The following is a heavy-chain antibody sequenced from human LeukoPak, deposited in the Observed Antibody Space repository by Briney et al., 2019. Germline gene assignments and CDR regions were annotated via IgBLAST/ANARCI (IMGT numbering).Heavy chain of an antibody. CDR2: ISSSSSYI. CDR3: AREGLRWRSHAFDI. Sequence: PGGSLRLSCAASGFTFSSYSMNWVRQAPGKGLEWVSSISSSSSYIYYADSVKGRFTISRDNAKNSLYLQMNSLRAEDTAVYYCAREGLRWRSHAFDIWGQGTMVTVSS. D-gene: IGHD4-23*01. J-gene: IGHJ3*02. V-gene: IGHV3-21*01. CDR1: GFTFSSYS.